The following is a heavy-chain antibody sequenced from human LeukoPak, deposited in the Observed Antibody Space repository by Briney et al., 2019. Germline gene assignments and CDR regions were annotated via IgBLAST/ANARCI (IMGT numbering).Heavy chain of an antibody. CDR1: GFTFSRYS. CDR2: ISSSSSYI. J-gene: IGHJ5*02. V-gene: IGHV3-21*01. Sequence: PGGSLRLACAASGFTFSRYSMNWVRQAPGKGLEWVSSISSSSSYIYYADSVKGRFTISRDNAKNSLYLQMNSLRAEDTAVYYCARGELPLAGIAVAGTNWFDPWGQGTLVTVSS. D-gene: IGHD6-19*01. CDR3: ARGELPLAGIAVAGTNWFDP.